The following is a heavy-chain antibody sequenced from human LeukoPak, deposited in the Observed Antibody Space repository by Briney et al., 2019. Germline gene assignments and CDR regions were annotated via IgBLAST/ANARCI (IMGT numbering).Heavy chain of an antibody. CDR2: ISCSCCNK. Sequence: PGGSVSLSCASCGFTHSSYRMNWVRQARGRGLEWVSYISCSCCNKYYADSVKGQFTIARDNAKNSLYLQMNSLRDEDTAVYYCARGRPDRSITIFGVVASPNWFDPWGQGTLVTVSS. CDR1: GFTHSSYR. CDR3: ARGRPDRSITIFGVVASPNWFDP. D-gene: IGHD3-3*01. V-gene: IGHV3-48*02. J-gene: IGHJ5*02.